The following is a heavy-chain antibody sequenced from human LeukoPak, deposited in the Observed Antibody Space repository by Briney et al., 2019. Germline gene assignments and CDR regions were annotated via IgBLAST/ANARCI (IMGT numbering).Heavy chain of an antibody. D-gene: IGHD3-10*01. J-gene: IGHJ3*01. CDR1: GYTFSTYG. V-gene: IGHV1-18*01. Sequence: AAVKVSCKASGYTFSTYGISWVRQAPGQGLEWMGWISVDKGNTYYAQKLQGRVTMTTDTSTSTAYMELRSLRSDDTAIYYCARDLYYYGSGSYYDVFDVWGQGTMVTVSS. CDR3: ARDLYYYGSGSYYDVFDV. CDR2: ISVDKGNT.